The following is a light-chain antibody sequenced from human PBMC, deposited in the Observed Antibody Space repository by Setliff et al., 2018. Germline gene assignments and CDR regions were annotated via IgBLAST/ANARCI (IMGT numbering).Light chain of an antibody. CDR2: GAS. CDR3: QQYSSSRT. CDR1: QSVSSSS. Sequence: EIVLTQSPGALSLSPGDGATLSCRASQSVSSSSLAWYQQKPGQAPRLLIYGASRRATGIPDRFSGSGSGTDFTLTIDRLEPEDFAVYYCQQYSSSRTFGQGTKV. J-gene: IGKJ1*01. V-gene: IGKV3-20*01.